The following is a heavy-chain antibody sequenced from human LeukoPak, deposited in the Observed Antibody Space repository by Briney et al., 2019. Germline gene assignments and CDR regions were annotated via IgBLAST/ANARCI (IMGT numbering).Heavy chain of an antibody. CDR2: ISYSGTP. CDR3: ARQRTAPPIYEYYGMDV. V-gene: IGHV4-59*08. Sequence: SETPSLTCTVSVGSINSYYWSWIRQPPGKGLEWIGYISYSGTPTYNPSLRGRVTISLDTSKTQFSLRLSSVTAADTAVYYCARQRTAPPIYEYYGMDVWGQGTTVTVSS. D-gene: IGHD3-9*01. CDR1: VGSINSYY. J-gene: IGHJ6*02.